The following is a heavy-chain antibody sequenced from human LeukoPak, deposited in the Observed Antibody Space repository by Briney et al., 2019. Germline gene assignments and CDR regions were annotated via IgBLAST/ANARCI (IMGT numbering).Heavy chain of an antibody. V-gene: IGHV4-38-2*02. CDR1: GYSISSGYY. J-gene: IGHJ4*02. CDR3: ATSEGGGFFDY. D-gene: IGHD4-23*01. Sequence: SETLSLTCTVSGYSISSGYYWGWIRQPPGKGLEWIGEINHSGSTNYNPSLKSRVTISIDTSKNHFSLKLRSVSAADTAIYYCATSEGGGFFDYWGQGTPVTVSS. CDR2: INHSGST.